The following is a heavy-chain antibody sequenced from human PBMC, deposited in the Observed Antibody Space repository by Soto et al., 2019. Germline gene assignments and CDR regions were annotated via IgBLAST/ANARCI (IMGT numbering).Heavy chain of an antibody. Sequence: PSETLSLTCTVSGGSISSGGYYWSWIRQHPGKGLEWIGYIYYSGSTYYNPSLKRRVTISVDTSKNQFSLKLSSVTAADTAVYYCASRYCSGGSCYPPADWGQGTLVTVSS. V-gene: IGHV4-31*03. D-gene: IGHD2-15*01. CDR3: ASRYCSGGSCYPPAD. J-gene: IGHJ4*02. CDR2: IYYSGST. CDR1: GGSISSGGYY.